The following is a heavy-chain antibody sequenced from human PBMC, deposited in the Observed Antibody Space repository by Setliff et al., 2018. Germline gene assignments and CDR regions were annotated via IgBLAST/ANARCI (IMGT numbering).Heavy chain of an antibody. V-gene: IGHV1-2*02. Sequence: ASVKVSCKASGYTFTGYYMHWVRQAPGQGLEWMGWINPNSGGTNYAQKFQGRVTMTRDTPISTAYMELNRLRSDDTAVYYCARTIVGGATRLDYWGLGTLVTVSS. CDR1: GYTFTGYY. CDR3: ARTIVGGATRLDY. CDR2: INPNSGGT. D-gene: IGHD1-26*01. J-gene: IGHJ4*02.